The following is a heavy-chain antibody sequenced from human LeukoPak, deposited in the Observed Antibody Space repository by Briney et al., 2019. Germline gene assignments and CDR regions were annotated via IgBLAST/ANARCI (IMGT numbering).Heavy chain of an antibody. CDR3: ARAREYSSSWYYYYYGMDV. J-gene: IGHJ6*02. D-gene: IGHD6-13*01. V-gene: IGHV4-4*07. CDR1: GGSISSYY. CDR2: IYTSGST. Sequence: SETLSLTCTVSGGSISSYYWSWIRQPAGKGLEWIGRIYTSGSTNYNPSLKSRVTMSVDTSKNQFSLKLSSVTAADTAVYYCARAREYSSSWYYYYYGMDVWGQGTTVTVSS.